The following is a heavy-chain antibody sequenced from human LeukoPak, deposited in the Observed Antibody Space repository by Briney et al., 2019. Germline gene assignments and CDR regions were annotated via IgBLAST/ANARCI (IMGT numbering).Heavy chain of an antibody. D-gene: IGHD2-2*03. Sequence: GESLRISCKGSGYSFTSYWISWVRRMPGKGLEWMGRIDPSDSYTNYSPSFQGHVTISADKSISTAYLQWSSLKASDTAMYYCASQPGYCSSTSCYEYYWGQGTLVTVSS. CDR1: GYSFTSYW. CDR2: IDPSDSYT. J-gene: IGHJ4*02. V-gene: IGHV5-10-1*01. CDR3: ASQPGYCSSTSCYEYY.